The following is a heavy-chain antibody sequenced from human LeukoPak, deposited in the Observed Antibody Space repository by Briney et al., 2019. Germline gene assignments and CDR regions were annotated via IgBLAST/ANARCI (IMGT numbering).Heavy chain of an antibody. CDR3: AREIIGGASFLDY. J-gene: IGHJ4*02. CDR1: GFTFSSYS. CDR2: ISSSSSYI. V-gene: IGHV3-21*01. Sequence: PGGSLRLSCAASGFTFSSYSMNWVRQAPGKGLEWVSSISSSSSYIYYADSVKGRFTISRDNAKNSLYLQMNSLRAEDTAVYFCAREIIGGASFLDYWGQGTLVTVSS. D-gene: IGHD1-26*01.